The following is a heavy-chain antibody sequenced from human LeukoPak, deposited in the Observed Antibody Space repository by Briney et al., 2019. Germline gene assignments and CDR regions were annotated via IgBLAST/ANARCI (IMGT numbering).Heavy chain of an antibody. CDR3: ARVGTTGYFDY. V-gene: IGHV4-34*01. Sequence: PSETLSLTCAVHGGSFSGYYWSWIRQPPGKGLEWIGEINHSGSTNYNPSLKSRVTISVDTSKNQFSLKLSSVTAADTAVYYCARVGTTGYFDYWGQGTLVTVSS. D-gene: IGHD4-17*01. CDR2: INHSGST. J-gene: IGHJ4*02. CDR1: GGSFSGYY.